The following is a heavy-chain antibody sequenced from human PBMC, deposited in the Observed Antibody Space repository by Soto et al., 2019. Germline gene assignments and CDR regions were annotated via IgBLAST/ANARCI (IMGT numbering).Heavy chain of an antibody. J-gene: IGHJ4*02. V-gene: IGHV3-30-3*01. D-gene: IGHD2-8*01. Sequence: QVQLVESGGGVVQPGRSLRLSCAASGFTFSSYAMHWVRQAPGKGLEWVAVISYDGSNKYYADSVKGRFTISRDNSKNTLYLKMNSLGAEDTAVYYCARDLPLGYCTNGVCYAFDYWGQGTLVTVSS. CDR2: ISYDGSNK. CDR1: GFTFSSYA. CDR3: ARDLPLGYCTNGVCYAFDY.